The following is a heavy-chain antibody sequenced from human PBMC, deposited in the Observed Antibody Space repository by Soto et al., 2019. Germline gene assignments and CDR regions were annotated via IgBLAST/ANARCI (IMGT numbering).Heavy chain of an antibody. CDR2: ISSSSSYI. D-gene: IGHD2-2*01. V-gene: IGHV3-21*01. J-gene: IGHJ4*02. CDR1: GFTFSSYS. Sequence: PGGSLSLSCAASGFTFSSYSMNWVRQAPGKGLEWVSSISSSSSYIYYADSVKGRFTISRDNAKNSLYLQMNSLRAEDTAVYYCARARVRYCSSTSCYLNYWGQGTLVTVSS. CDR3: ARARVRYCSSTSCYLNY.